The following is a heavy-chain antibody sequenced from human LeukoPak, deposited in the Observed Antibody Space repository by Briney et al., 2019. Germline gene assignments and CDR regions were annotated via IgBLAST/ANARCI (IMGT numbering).Heavy chain of an antibody. V-gene: IGHV4-59*01. D-gene: IGHD3-22*01. CDR3: ARERVDYYDSSGPYFDY. CDR2: IYYSGST. Sequence: SETLSLTCTVPGGSISSYYWSWIRQPPGKGLEWIGYIYYSGSTNYNPSLKSRVTISVDTSKNQFSLKLSSVTAADTAVYYCARERVDYYDSSGPYFDYWGQGTLVTVSS. J-gene: IGHJ4*02. CDR1: GGSISSYY.